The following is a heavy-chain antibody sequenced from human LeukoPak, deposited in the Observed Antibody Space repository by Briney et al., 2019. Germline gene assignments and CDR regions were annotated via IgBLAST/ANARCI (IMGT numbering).Heavy chain of an antibody. Sequence: GGSLRLSCAASGFTFSNYAMHWVRQAPGKGPEWVAVTSYDESDKYYADSVKGRFTISRDNSKNTLYLQMNSLRAEDTAVYYCASGYCSGGSCDEAGYWGQGTLVTVSS. CDR1: GFTFSNYA. D-gene: IGHD2-15*01. CDR3: ASGYCSGGSCDEAGY. V-gene: IGHV3-30*03. CDR2: TSYDESDK. J-gene: IGHJ4*02.